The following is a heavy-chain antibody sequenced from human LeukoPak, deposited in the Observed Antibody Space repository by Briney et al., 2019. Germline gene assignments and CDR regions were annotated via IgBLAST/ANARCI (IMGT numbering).Heavy chain of an antibody. CDR1: GGSISSGSYY. CDR2: IYTTGST. D-gene: IGHD4-11*01. J-gene: IGHJ6*04. Sequence: SQTLSLTCTVSGGSISSGSYYWSWIRQPAGKGLEWIGRIYTTGSTNYNPSLKSRVTISVDTSKNQFSLNLSSVTAADTAVYYCARVAYSNYLMDAWGKGTTVTVSS. CDR3: ARVAYSNYLMDA. V-gene: IGHV4-61*02.